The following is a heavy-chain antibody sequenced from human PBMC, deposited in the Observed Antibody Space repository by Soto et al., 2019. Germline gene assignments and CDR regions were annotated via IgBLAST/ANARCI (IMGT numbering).Heavy chain of an antibody. CDR1: GDTFTSYP. V-gene: IGHV1-69*13. Sequence: GASVKVSCKASGDTFTSYPITWVRQSPGQGLEWMGGIIPIFGTANYAQNFQGRVTITADESTSTAYMELSSLGSEDTAVYYCATKTDTFFDYWGQGTLVTVS. CDR3: ATKTDTFFDY. J-gene: IGHJ4*02. CDR2: IIPIFGTA.